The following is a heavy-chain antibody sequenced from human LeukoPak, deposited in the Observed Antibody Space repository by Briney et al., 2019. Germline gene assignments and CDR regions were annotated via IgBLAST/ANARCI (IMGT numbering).Heavy chain of an antibody. CDR2: ISSSSSYI. J-gene: IGHJ4*02. Sequence: NPGGSLRLSCAASGFTFSSYSMNWVRQAPGKGLEWVSSISSSSSYIYYADSVKGRFTISRDNAKNSLYLQMNSLRAEDTAVYYCARVPHSGYVVERTGVDETAQSDWGQGTLVTVSS. D-gene: IGHD5-12*01. V-gene: IGHV3-21*01. CDR1: GFTFSSYS. CDR3: ARVPHSGYVVERTGVDETAQSD.